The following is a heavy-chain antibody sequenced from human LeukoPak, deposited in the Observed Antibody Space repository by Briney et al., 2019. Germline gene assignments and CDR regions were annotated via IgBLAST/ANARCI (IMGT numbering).Heavy chain of an antibody. D-gene: IGHD1-26*01. CDR3: ARYVGTYGLDV. CDR2: IYYSGST. J-gene: IGHJ6*02. V-gene: IGHV4-59*01. Sequence: PSETLSLTCTVSGGSISNYYWSWTRQPPGKGLEWIGYIYYSGSTNYNPSLESRVTISVDTSKNQFSLKLSFVTAADTAVYYCARYVGTYGLDVWGQGTTVIVSS. CDR1: GGSISNYY.